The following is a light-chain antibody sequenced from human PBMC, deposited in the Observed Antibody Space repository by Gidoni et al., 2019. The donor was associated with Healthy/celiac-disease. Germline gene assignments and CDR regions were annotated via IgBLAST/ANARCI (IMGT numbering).Light chain of an antibody. J-gene: IGLJ3*02. CDR2: GKN. V-gene: IGLV3-19*01. CDR1: SLRSYY. Sequence: SSELTQDPAVSVALGQTVRITCQGDSLRSYYASWYQQKPGQAPVLVIYGKNNRPSGIPDRFSGSSSGNTASLTITGAQAEDEADYYCNSRDSRGNYWVFGGGTKLTVL. CDR3: NSRDSRGNYWV.